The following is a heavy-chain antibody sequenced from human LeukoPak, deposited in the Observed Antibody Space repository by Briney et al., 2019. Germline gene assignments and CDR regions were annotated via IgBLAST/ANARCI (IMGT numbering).Heavy chain of an antibody. D-gene: IGHD6-6*01. V-gene: IGHV4-34*01. CDR2: INHSGST. CDR1: GGSFSGYY. J-gene: IGHJ6*03. Sequence: PSETLSLTCAVYGGSFSGYYWSWIRQPPGKGREWIGEINHSGSTNYNPSLKSRVTISVDTSKNQFSLKLSSVTAADTAVYYCARGYSSSSQYYYYYYYMDVWGKGTTVTVSS. CDR3: ARGYSSSSQYYYYYYYMDV.